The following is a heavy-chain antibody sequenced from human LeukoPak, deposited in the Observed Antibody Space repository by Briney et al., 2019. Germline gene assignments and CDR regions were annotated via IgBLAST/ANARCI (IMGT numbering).Heavy chain of an antibody. CDR2: IYYSGST. CDR1: GGSISSYY. V-gene: IGHV4-59*08. Sequence: SETLSLTCTVSGGSISSYYWSWIRQPPGKGLEWIGYIYYSGSTNYNPSLKSRVTISVDTSKSQFSLKLSSVTAADTAVYYCARRTMVRGVDYWGQGTLVTVSS. CDR3: ARRTMVRGVDY. D-gene: IGHD3-10*01. J-gene: IGHJ4*02.